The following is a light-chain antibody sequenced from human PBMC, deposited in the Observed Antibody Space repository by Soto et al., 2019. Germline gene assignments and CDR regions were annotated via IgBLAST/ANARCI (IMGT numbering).Light chain of an antibody. V-gene: IGKV1-39*01. CDR3: QQSYSTPT. CDR2: EVF. Sequence: DIQMTQSPSSLSASVGDRVILTCRASQSISTYLNWYQHKPGKAPELLIYEVFSLQSGVPSRFSGSGSGTDFTLTISSLQPEDFATYYCQQSYSTPTFGQGTRLEIK. J-gene: IGKJ5*01. CDR1: QSISTY.